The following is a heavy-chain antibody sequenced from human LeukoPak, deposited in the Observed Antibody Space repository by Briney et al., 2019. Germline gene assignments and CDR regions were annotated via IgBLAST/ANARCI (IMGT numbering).Heavy chain of an antibody. CDR1: GFTFDDYT. J-gene: IGHJ4*02. V-gene: IGHV3-43*01. D-gene: IGHD3-22*01. CDR3: TKDGGDRDYYDSSGYYYDY. Sequence: GGSLRLSCAASGFTFDDYTMHWVRQAPGKGLEWVSLISWDGGSTYYADSVKGRFTISRDNSKNSLYLQMNSLRTEDTALYYCTKDGGDRDYYDSSGYYYDYWGQGTLVTVSS. CDR2: ISWDGGST.